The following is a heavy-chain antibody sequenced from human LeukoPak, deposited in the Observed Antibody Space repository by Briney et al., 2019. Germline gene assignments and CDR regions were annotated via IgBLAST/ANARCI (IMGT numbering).Heavy chain of an antibody. CDR2: INSDGSST. CDR3: AKRVGGNSDY. J-gene: IGHJ4*02. Sequence: GGSLRLSCAASGFTFSSYSMNWVRQAPGKGLEWVSRINSDGSSTSYADSVKGRFTISRDNAKNTLYLQMNSLRAEDTAVYYCAKRVGGNSDYWGQGTLVTVSS. D-gene: IGHD4-23*01. CDR1: GFTFSSYS. V-gene: IGHV3-74*01.